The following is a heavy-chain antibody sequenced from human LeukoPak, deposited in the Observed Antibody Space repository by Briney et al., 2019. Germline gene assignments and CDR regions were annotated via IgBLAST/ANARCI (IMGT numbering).Heavy chain of an antibody. Sequence: ASVKVSCKASGYTFTSYGITWVRQAPGQGLEWTGWISACSGNTNYAQKLQGRVTMSTDTSTTTAYMELRSLSSDDTAVYYCARDIAVAGTGGYWGQGTLVTVSS. V-gene: IGHV1-18*01. D-gene: IGHD6-19*01. CDR2: ISACSGNT. CDR3: ARDIAVAGTGGY. CDR1: GYTFTSYG. J-gene: IGHJ4*02.